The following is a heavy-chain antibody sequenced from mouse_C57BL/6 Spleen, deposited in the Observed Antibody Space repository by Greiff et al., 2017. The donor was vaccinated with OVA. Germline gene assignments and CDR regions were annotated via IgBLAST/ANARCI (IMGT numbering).Heavy chain of an antibody. Sequence: VQLQQSGAELVKPGASVKLSCTASGFNIKDYYMHWVKQRTEQGLEWIGRIDPEDGETKYAPKFQGKATITADTSSNTAYLQLSSLTSEVTAVYYGARTRTVVAHWYFDVWGTGTTVTVSS. V-gene: IGHV14-2*01. CDR1: GFNIKDYY. CDR3: ARTRTVVAHWYFDV. D-gene: IGHD1-1*01. CDR2: IDPEDGET. J-gene: IGHJ1*03.